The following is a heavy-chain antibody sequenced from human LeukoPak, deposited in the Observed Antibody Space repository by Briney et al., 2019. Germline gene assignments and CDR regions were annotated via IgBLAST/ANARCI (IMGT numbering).Heavy chain of an antibody. CDR1: GFTFSSYW. V-gene: IGHV3-74*01. D-gene: IGHD3-22*01. CDR3: AVLSSGLLDY. J-gene: IGHJ4*02. Sequence: GGSLRLSCAASGFTFSSYWMHWVRQAPGKGLVWVSRINSDWSSTSYADSGKGRFTISRDNAKNTLYLQMNSLRAEDTAVYYCAVLSSGLLDYWGQGTLVTVSS. CDR2: INSDWSST.